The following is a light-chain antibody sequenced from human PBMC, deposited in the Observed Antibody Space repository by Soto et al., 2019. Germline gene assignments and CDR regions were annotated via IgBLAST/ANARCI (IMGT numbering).Light chain of an antibody. J-gene: IGLJ2*01. Sequence: QSVLTQPPSASGTPGQRVTISCCGSSSNIGSNTVNWYQQLPGTAPKLLIYSNKPRPSGVPDRFSGSKSGTSASLAISGLQSEDEADYYCAAWDDSLNAVVFGGGTKLTVL. CDR3: AAWDDSLNAVV. CDR2: SNK. CDR1: SSNIGSNT. V-gene: IGLV1-44*01.